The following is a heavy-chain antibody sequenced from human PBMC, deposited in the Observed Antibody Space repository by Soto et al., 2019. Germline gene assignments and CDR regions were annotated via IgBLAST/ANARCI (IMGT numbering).Heavy chain of an antibody. Sequence: SETLSLTCTVSGGSISSSSYYWGWIRQPPGKGLEWIGSIYYSGSTYYNPSLKSRVTISVDTSKNQFSLKLSSVTAADTAVYYCARLSSWPKSDYWGQGTLVTVSS. J-gene: IGHJ4*02. CDR1: GGSISSSSYY. CDR3: ARLSSWPKSDY. V-gene: IGHV4-39*01. CDR2: IYYSGST. D-gene: IGHD6-13*01.